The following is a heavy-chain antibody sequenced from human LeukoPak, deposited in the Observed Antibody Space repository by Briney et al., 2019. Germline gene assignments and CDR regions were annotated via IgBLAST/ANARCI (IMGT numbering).Heavy chain of an antibody. CDR3: AKGSSNGRPYYFDF. J-gene: IGHJ4*02. V-gene: IGHV3-11*01. CDR1: GFTFSDYY. D-gene: IGHD6-25*01. CDR2: ISSSGSTI. Sequence: GGSLRLSCAASGFTFSDYYMSWIRQAPGKGLEWVSYISSSGSTIYYADSVKGRFTISGDNAKNSLYLQMNSLRAEDSAIYYCAKGSSNGRPYYFDFWGPGSLVTVSS.